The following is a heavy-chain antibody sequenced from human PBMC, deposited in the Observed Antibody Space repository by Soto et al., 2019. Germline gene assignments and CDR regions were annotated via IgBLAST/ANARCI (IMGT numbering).Heavy chain of an antibody. Sequence: PSETLSLTCVVSVYSISSGYYWACVRQPPGKELEWIGSIYHSGKTYYKPSLRSRVTVSVDTSKNQFSMKLISVTAADTAVYYCARDKRVTMIGGWFDPWGQGTLVTVSS. CDR1: VYSISSGYY. J-gene: IGHJ5*02. CDR2: IYHSGKT. D-gene: IGHD3-22*01. CDR3: ARDKRVTMIGGWFDP. V-gene: IGHV4-38-2*02.